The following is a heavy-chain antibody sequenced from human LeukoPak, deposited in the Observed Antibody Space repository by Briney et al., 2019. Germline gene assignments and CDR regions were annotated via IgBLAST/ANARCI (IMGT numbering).Heavy chain of an antibody. V-gene: IGHV1-2*02. J-gene: IGHJ5*02. CDR2: INPNSGGT. Sequence: ASVKVSCKASGYTFTGYYMHWVRQAPGQGLEWMGWINPNSGGTNYAQKFQGRVTMTRDTSISTAYMELSRLRSDDTAVYYCAREDIVVVVAATRGDWFDPWGQGTLVTVSS. CDR1: GYTFTGYY. D-gene: IGHD2-15*01. CDR3: AREDIVVVVAATRGDWFDP.